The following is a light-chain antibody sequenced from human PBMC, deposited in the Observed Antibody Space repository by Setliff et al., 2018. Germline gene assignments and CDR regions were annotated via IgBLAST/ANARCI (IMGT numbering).Light chain of an antibody. CDR3: QSYDSSLTLYV. J-gene: IGLJ1*01. V-gene: IGLV1-44*01. CDR1: SSNIESNT. Sequence: SVLAQPPSASGTPGQRVAISCSGSSSNIESNTVNWYQQLPGTAPKLLIYINSQRPSGVPDRFSGSKSGTSASLAISGLQSEDEADYYCQSYDSSLTLYVFGTGTKVTV. CDR2: INS.